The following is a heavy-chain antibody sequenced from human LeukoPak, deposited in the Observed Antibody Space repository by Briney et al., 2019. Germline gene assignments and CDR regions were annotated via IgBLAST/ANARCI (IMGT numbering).Heavy chain of an antibody. CDR2: INPNSGDT. CDR3: ARETATPDWGIGECFDP. Sequence: GASVKVSCKASGGTFSSYAISWVRQAPGQGLEWMGWINPNSGDTDYAQKFQGRVTMTRDTSISTAYMELIRLRSDDTAVYYCARETATPDWGIGECFDPWGQGTLVTVSS. V-gene: IGHV1-2*02. D-gene: IGHD3-10*01. CDR1: GGTFSSYA. J-gene: IGHJ5*02.